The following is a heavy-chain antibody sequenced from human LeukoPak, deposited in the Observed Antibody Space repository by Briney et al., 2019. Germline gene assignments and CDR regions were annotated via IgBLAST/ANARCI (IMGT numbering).Heavy chain of an antibody. D-gene: IGHD1-1*01. J-gene: IGHJ4*02. V-gene: IGHV3-23*01. Sequence: GGSLRLSCAASGSTFSSYAMSWVRQAPGKGLEWVSAISGSGGSTYYADSVKGRFTISRDNSKNTLYLQMNSLRVEDTAVYYCARKRNSYFDYWGQGTLVIVSS. CDR2: ISGSGGST. CDR1: GSTFSSYA. CDR3: ARKRNSYFDY.